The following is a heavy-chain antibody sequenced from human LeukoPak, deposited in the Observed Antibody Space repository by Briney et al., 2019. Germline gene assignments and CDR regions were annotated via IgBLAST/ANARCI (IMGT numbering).Heavy chain of an antibody. Sequence: GGSLRLSCAASGFTFSSYAMSWVRQAPGKGLEWVSAISGSGGSTYYADSVKGRFTISRDNSKNTLYLQMNSLRAEDTAVYYCAKDTPPRSAAAGTWVNYWGQGTLATVSS. CDR2: ISGSGGST. CDR3: AKDTPPRSAAAGTWVNY. V-gene: IGHV3-23*01. CDR1: GFTFSSYA. J-gene: IGHJ4*02. D-gene: IGHD6-13*01.